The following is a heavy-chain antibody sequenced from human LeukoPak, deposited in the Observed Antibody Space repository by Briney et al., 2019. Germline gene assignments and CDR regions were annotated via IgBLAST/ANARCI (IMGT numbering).Heavy chain of an antibody. V-gene: IGHV3-21*04. Sequence: PGGSLRLSCAASGFTFSSYSMNWVRQAPGKGLEWVSSISSSSSYIYYADSVKGRFTISRDNSKNTLYLQMNSLRAEDTAVYYCARKKGWLQSIRPGTFDIWGQGTMVTVSS. D-gene: IGHD5-24*01. CDR1: GFTFSSYS. CDR2: ISSSSSYI. CDR3: ARKKGWLQSIRPGTFDI. J-gene: IGHJ3*02.